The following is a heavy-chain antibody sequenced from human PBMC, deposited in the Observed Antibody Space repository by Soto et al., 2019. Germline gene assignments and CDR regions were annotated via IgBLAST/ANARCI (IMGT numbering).Heavy chain of an antibody. Sequence: GGSLSLSCASSGFTFSSYAMSFVRHAPGKGLEWVSAISGSGGSTYYADSVKGRFTISRDNSKNTLYLQMKSLRAEDTAVYYCAKEYYDFWSGTSSLYYFDYWGQGTLVTVSS. CDR2: ISGSGGST. J-gene: IGHJ4*02. V-gene: IGHV3-23*01. D-gene: IGHD3-3*01. CDR1: GFTFSSYA. CDR3: AKEYYDFWSGTSSLYYFDY.